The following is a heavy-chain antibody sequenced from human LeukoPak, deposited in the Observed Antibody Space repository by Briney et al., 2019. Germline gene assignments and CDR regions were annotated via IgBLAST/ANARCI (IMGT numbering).Heavy chain of an antibody. CDR1: GFTFSSYA. D-gene: IGHD3-22*01. CDR2: ISGSGGST. J-gene: IGHJ4*02. V-gene: IGHV3-23*01. CDR3: AKDWPYDSSGYYLPFFDY. Sequence: PGGSLRLSCAASGFTFSSYAMSWVRQAPWKGLEWVSAISGSGGSTYYADSVKGRFTISRDNSKNTLYLQMNSLRAEDTAVYYCAKDWPYDSSGYYLPFFDYWGQGTLVTVSS.